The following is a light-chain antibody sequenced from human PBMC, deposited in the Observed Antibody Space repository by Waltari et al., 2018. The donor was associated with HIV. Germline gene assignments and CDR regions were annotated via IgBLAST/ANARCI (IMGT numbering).Light chain of an antibody. CDR2: GAS. CDR1: HNLRIY. Sequence: DVLLTQFPPFLSASVGDRVTITCRAGHNLRIYLAWYQKKPGRAPKLLIYGASTLQSGVPSRFAGSGSGDYVTLTISGLQPEDFATYYCQQQTSYPLTFGPGTRVEVK. CDR3: QQQTSYPLT. V-gene: IGKV1-9*01. J-gene: IGKJ3*01.